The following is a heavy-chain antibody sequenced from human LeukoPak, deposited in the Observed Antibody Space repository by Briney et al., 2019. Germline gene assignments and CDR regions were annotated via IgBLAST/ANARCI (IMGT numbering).Heavy chain of an antibody. V-gene: IGHV3-48*03. CDR2: ISSSGSTI. CDR3: ARGSGTYDYVWGSYRYRTFDY. Sequence: GGSLRLSCAASGFTFSSYAMSWVRQAPGKGLEWVSYISSSGSTIYYADSVKGRFTISRDNAKNSLYLQMNSLRAEDTAVYYCARGSGTYDYVWGSYRYRTFDYWGQGTLVTVSS. J-gene: IGHJ4*02. D-gene: IGHD3-16*02. CDR1: GFTFSSYA.